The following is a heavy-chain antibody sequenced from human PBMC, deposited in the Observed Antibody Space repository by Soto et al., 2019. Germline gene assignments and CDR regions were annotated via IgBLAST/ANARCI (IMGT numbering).Heavy chain of an antibody. D-gene: IGHD2-8*01. Sequence: RRLSCAASGFTFSSYAMHWVRQAPGKGLEWVAVISYDGSNKYYADSVKGRFTISRDNSKNTLYLQMNSLRAEDTAVYYCARDRYCTNGVCYYGVDVWGQGTTVTVSS. CDR2: ISYDGSNK. J-gene: IGHJ6*02. CDR1: GFTFSSYA. V-gene: IGHV3-30-3*01. CDR3: ARDRYCTNGVCYYGVDV.